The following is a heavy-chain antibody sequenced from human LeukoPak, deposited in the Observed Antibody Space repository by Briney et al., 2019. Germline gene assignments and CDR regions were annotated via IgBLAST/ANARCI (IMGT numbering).Heavy chain of an antibody. Sequence: GGSLRLSCAASGFTFSSYAMHWVRQAPGKGLEWVAVISYDGSNKYYADSVKGRFTISRDNSKNTLYLQMNSLRAEDTAVYYCARDLNPFYGWEASDIWGQGTMVTVSS. V-gene: IGHV3-30*04. J-gene: IGHJ3*02. CDR3: ARDLNPFYGWEASDI. D-gene: IGHD2/OR15-2a*01. CDR2: ISYDGSNK. CDR1: GFTFSSYA.